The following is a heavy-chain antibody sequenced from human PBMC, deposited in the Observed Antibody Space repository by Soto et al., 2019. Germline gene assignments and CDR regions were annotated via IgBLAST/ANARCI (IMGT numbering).Heavy chain of an antibody. V-gene: IGHV4-34*01. CDR2: INHSGST. CDR3: DEVHRVTTWGWFDP. D-gene: IGHD4-17*01. Sequence: QVQLQQWGTGLLKPSETLSLTCAVYGGSFSGYYWSWIRQPPGKGLEWIGEINHSGSTNYNPSLTSRVTISVDTSKSQFSLKLSSVTAADTAVYYCDEVHRVTTWGWFDPWGEGTPVTVSS. CDR1: GGSFSGYY. J-gene: IGHJ5*02.